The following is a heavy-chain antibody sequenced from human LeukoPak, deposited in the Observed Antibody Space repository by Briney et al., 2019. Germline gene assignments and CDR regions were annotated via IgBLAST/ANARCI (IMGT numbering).Heavy chain of an antibody. CDR1: GYRFTSYW. CDR3: ARPTYYDILTGYYTGAFDI. V-gene: IGHV5-51*01. Sequence: GESLKIACKGSGYRFTSYWIGWVRQMPGKGLEWMGIIYPGDSDTRYSPSFQGQVTISADKSISTAYLQWSSLKASDTAIYYCARPTYYDILTGYYTGAFDIWGQGTMVTVSS. J-gene: IGHJ3*02. D-gene: IGHD3-9*01. CDR2: IYPGDSDT.